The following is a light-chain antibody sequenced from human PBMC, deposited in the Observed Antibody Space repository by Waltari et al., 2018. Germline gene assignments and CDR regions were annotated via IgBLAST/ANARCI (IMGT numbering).Light chain of an antibody. CDR2: GAS. J-gene: IGKJ1*01. CDR3: QQFGSSPRT. V-gene: IGKV3-20*01. CDR1: QSVSSNY. Sequence: EIVLTQSPGTLSLSPGERATLSCRASQSVSSNYLLWYQQKPGQGPRVLIYGASNRATGIPDRFSGSGSGTDFTLTISRLEPEDFAVYYCQQFGSSPRTFGQGTKVEFK.